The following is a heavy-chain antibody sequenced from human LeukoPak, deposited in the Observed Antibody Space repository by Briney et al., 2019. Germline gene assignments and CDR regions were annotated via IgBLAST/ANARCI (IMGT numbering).Heavy chain of an antibody. Sequence: GGSLRLSCAASGFTFAKYALNWFRHTPGKGLEWLSYIGSTNDIYYADSVKGRFTISRDNAKQSLYLQMNSLRAEDTAVYYCARDDKWAFDYWGQGTLVTVSS. CDR1: GFTFAKYA. D-gene: IGHD1-26*01. V-gene: IGHV3-69-1*02. CDR3: ARDDKWAFDY. CDR2: IGSTNDI. J-gene: IGHJ4*02.